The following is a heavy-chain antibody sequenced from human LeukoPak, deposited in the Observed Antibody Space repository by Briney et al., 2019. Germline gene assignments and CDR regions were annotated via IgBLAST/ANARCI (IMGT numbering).Heavy chain of an antibody. J-gene: IGHJ5*02. CDR2: MNPNSGNT. V-gene: IGHV1-8*01. CDR3: ARDTGYSSGWGSNWFDP. D-gene: IGHD6-19*01. Sequence: VASVKVSCKASGYTFTSYDINWVRQATGQGLEWMGWMNPNSGNTGCAQKFQGRVTMTRNNSISTAYMELSSLRSEDTALYYCARDTGYSSGWGSNWFDPWGQGTLVTVSS. CDR1: GYTFTSYD.